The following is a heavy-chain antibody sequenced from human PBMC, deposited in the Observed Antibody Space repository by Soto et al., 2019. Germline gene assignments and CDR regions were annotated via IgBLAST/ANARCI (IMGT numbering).Heavy chain of an antibody. J-gene: IGHJ6*02. V-gene: IGHV1-18*01. D-gene: IGHD6-19*01. CDR2: ISAYNGNT. Sequence: QVQLVQSGAEVKKPGASVKVSCKASGYTFTSYGISWVRQAPGQGLEWMGWISAYNGNTNYAQKLQDRVTMATDTSTSTAYMELRSLRSDDTAVYYCARGHRYSSGWYGYYYYGMDVWGQGTTVTVSS. CDR3: ARGHRYSSGWYGYYYYGMDV. CDR1: GYTFTSYG.